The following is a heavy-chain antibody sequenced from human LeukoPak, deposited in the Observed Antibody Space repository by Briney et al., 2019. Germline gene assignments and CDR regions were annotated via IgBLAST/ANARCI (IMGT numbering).Heavy chain of an antibody. J-gene: IGHJ6*03. Sequence: SETLSLTCTVSGVSISSYYWSWLRQPPGKGLEWIGYIYYSGSTNYNPSLKSRVTISVDTSKNQFSLKLSSVTAADTAVYYCARMEVGYGSYYMDVWGRGTTVTISS. D-gene: IGHD5-18*01. CDR3: ARMEVGYGSYYMDV. CDR2: IYYSGST. V-gene: IGHV4-59*01. CDR1: GVSISSYY.